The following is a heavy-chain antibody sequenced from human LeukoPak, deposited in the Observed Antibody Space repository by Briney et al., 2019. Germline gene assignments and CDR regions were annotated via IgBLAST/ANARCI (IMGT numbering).Heavy chain of an antibody. Sequence: PGRSLRLSCAASGFTFSSYAMHWVRQAPGKGLEWVAVISYDGSNKYYADSVKGRFTISRDNSKNTLYLQMNSLRAEDTAVYYCASLSSRGPYWGQGTLVTVSS. CDR2: ISYDGSNK. D-gene: IGHD6-13*01. CDR1: GFTFSSYA. CDR3: ASLSSRGPY. J-gene: IGHJ4*02. V-gene: IGHV3-30*04.